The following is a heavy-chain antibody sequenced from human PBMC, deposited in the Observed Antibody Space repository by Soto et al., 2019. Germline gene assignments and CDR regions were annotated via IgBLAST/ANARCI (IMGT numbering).Heavy chain of an antibody. D-gene: IGHD3-3*01. CDR2: ISGSGGST. V-gene: IGHV3-23*01. Sequence: PGGSLRLSCAASGFTFSSDAMSWVRQAPGKGLEWVSAISGSGGSTYYADSVKGRFTISRDNSKNTLYLQMNSLRAEDTAVYYCAKSSLRFLDWPYGMDVWGQGTTVTVSS. J-gene: IGHJ6*02. CDR1: GFTFSSDA. CDR3: AKSSLRFLDWPYGMDV.